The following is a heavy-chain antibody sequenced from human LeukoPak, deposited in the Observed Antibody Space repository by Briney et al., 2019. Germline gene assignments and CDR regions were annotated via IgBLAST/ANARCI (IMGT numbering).Heavy chain of an antibody. CDR2: ISYDGSNK. J-gene: IGHJ4*02. Sequence: GRSLRLSCAASGFTFSSYAMHWVRQAPGKGLEWVAVISYDGSNKYYADSVKGRFTISRDNSKNTLYLQMNSLRAEDTAVYYCASLPLRLGTLDYWGQGTLVTVSS. V-gene: IGHV3-30-3*01. CDR3: ASLPLRLGTLDY. D-gene: IGHD3/OR15-3a*01. CDR1: GFTFSSYA.